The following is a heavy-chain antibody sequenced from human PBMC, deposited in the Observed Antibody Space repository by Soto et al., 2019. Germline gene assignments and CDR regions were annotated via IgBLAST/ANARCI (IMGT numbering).Heavy chain of an antibody. CDR3: SRGPHYDFWSGYSRVDCYYYMDV. J-gene: IGHJ6*03. CDR2: INAGNGNT. CDR1: GYTFTSYA. Sequence: ASVKVSCKASGYTFTSYAMHWVRQAPGQRLEWMGWINAGNGNTKYSQKFQGRVTITRDTSASTAYMELSSLRSEDTAVYYCSRGPHYDFWSGYSRVDCYYYMDVWGKGTTVTVS. D-gene: IGHD3-3*01. V-gene: IGHV1-3*01.